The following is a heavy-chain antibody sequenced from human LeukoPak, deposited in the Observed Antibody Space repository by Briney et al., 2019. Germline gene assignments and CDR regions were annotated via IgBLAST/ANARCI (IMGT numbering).Heavy chain of an antibody. CDR3: ARVPMSRGPQNSYFDS. J-gene: IGHJ4*02. V-gene: IGHV3-30*19. D-gene: IGHD1-1*01. CDR1: GFTFSNYG. CDR2: ISYDGNKV. Sequence: GGSLRLSCAASGFTFSNYGMHWVRQAPGKGLEWVTAISYDGNKVYYGDSVSGRFTISRDNSKNTVSLLMNSLGVEDTATYFCARVPMSRGPQNSYFDSWGQGTLVVVSS.